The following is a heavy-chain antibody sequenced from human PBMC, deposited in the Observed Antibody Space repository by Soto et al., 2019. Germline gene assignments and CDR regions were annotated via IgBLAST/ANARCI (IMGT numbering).Heavy chain of an antibody. V-gene: IGHV3-66*01. CDR2: IYSGGST. Sequence: EVQLVESGGGLVQPGGSLRLSCAASGFTVSSNYMSWVRQAPGKGLEWVSVIYSGGSTYYADSVKGRFTISRDKSKNTLYLQMNSLRAEDTAVYDCARGGSYGGNSEGEIDYWGQGTLVTVSS. D-gene: IGHD4-17*01. CDR3: ARGGSYGGNSEGEIDY. CDR1: GFTVSSNY. J-gene: IGHJ4*02.